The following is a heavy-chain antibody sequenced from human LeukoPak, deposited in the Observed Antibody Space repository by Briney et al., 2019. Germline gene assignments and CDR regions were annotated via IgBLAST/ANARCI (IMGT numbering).Heavy chain of an antibody. D-gene: IGHD3-22*01. J-gene: IGHJ4*02. CDR1: GFSISSGYY. CDR3: ARLTYSFTGSGYHSFDH. V-gene: IGHV4-38-2*01. CDR2: VFRDGSA. Sequence: SETLSLTCAVSGFSISSGYYWGWIRQPPGKGLVWIGRVFRDGSAFYNPSLKSRVSLSVDTSTMKFSLRLTSVTAADTAVYYCARLTYSFTGSGYHSFDHWGQGALVSVSS.